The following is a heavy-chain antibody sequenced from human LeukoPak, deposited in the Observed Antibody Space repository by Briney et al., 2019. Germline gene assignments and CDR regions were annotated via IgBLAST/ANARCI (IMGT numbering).Heavy chain of an antibody. CDR1: GYSFTSYW. Sequence: GESLKISCKGSGYSFTSYWIGWVRQMPGKGLEWRGVIYPGDSDTRYSPSFQGQVPISAEKSISTAYQQWSSLKASYTAMYYCARRLFGVVIIHGAFDIWGQGTMVTVSS. CDR3: ARRLFGVVIIHGAFDI. CDR2: IYPGDSDT. D-gene: IGHD3-3*01. J-gene: IGHJ3*02. V-gene: IGHV5-51*01.